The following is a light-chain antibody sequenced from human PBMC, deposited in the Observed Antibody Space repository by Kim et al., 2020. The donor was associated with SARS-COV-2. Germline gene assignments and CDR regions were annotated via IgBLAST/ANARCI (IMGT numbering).Light chain of an antibody. CDR2: EVS. Sequence: QSGTISCTGTSRDVGGYNYVSWYQQHPGKAPKLMIYEVSKRPSGVPDRFSGSKSGNTASLTVSGLQAEDEADYYCSSYAGSNNFVVFGGGTQLTVL. V-gene: IGLV2-8*01. CDR1: SRDVGGYNY. J-gene: IGLJ2*01. CDR3: SSYAGSNNFVV.